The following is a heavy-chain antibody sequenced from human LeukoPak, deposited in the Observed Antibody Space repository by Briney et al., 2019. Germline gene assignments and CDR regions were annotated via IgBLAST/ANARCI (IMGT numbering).Heavy chain of an antibody. V-gene: IGHV3-23*01. CDR2: ISGSGGST. CDR3: AKPLVVVPAALFDY. D-gene: IGHD2-2*01. J-gene: IGHJ4*02. Sequence: GGSLRLSCAASGFTFSSYAMSWVRQAPGKGLEWVSAISGSGGSTYYADSEKGRFTISRDNSKNTLYLQMNSLRAEDTAVYYCAKPLVVVPAALFDYWGQGTLVTVSS. CDR1: GFTFSSYA.